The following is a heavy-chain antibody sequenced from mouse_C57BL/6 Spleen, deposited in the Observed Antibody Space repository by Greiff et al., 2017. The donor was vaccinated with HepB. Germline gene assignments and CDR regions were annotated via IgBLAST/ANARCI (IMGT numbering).Heavy chain of an antibody. D-gene: IGHD2-2*01. Sequence: VQLQQSGAELVKPGASVKMSCKASGYNFTSYWITWVKQRPGQGLEWIGDIYPGSGSTNYNEKFKRKATLTVDTSSSTAYMQLSSLTSEDSAVYYCAREGVTGRRDYYAMDYWGQGTSVTVSS. CDR3: AREGVTGRRDYYAMDY. V-gene: IGHV1-55*01. J-gene: IGHJ4*01. CDR2: IYPGSGST. CDR1: GYNFTSYW.